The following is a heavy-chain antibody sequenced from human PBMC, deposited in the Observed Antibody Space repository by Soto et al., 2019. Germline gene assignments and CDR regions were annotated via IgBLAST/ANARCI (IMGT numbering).Heavy chain of an antibody. CDR2: IFYSGST. CDR1: GDSISSSNYF. D-gene: IGHD3-10*01. Sequence: SETLSLTCTVSGDSISSSNYFWGWIRQPPGKGLEWIGTIFYSGSTYYNPSLKSRVTISVDTSKNQFSLRLISVTAADTALYYCASMGYHYGSGSYPLDYWGQGILVTVSS. CDR3: ASMGYHYGSGSYPLDY. V-gene: IGHV4-39*01. J-gene: IGHJ4*02.